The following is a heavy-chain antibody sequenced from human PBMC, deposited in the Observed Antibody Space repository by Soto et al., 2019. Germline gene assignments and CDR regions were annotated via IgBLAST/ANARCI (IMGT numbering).Heavy chain of an antibody. CDR1: GFTFSSFG. J-gene: IGHJ6*02. CDR2: IWYDGSKK. V-gene: IGHV3-33*01. CDR3: ARDASYYSLWSGYYPSRNGMDV. D-gene: IGHD3-3*01. Sequence: QVQVVESGGGVGQPGRSLRLSCAASGFTFSSFGMHWVRQAPGKGLEWVSLIWYDGSKKSYGDSVKGRFTISRDNSRNTVYLQMNSLSAADSAVYYCARDASYYSLWSGYYPSRNGMDVWGQGTTVTVSS.